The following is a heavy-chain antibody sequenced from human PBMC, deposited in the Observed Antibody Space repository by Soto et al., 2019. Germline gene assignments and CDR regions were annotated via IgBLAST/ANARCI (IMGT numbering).Heavy chain of an antibody. Sequence: ASVKVSCKASGGTFSSYAISWVRQAPGQGLEWMGGISAYNGNTNYAQKLQGRVTMTTDTSTSTAYMELRSLRSDDTAVYYCARLKLHDSSGYYYGYWGQGTLVTVSS. CDR3: ARLKLHDSSGYYYGY. V-gene: IGHV1-18*01. CDR2: ISAYNGNT. J-gene: IGHJ4*02. CDR1: GGTFSSYA. D-gene: IGHD3-22*01.